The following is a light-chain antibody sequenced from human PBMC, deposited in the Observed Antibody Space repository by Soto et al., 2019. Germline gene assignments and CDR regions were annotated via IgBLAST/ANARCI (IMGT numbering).Light chain of an antibody. CDR1: QSVTSRY. CDR2: GIS. CDR3: QQYRTLPHP. V-gene: IGKV3-20*01. Sequence: ENVLTQSPGTLSLSPGEGSTLSCRATQSVTSRYFAWYQQKPGKPPRLLIYGISSRATDIPDRFSGSGSWTDYTLTIIRLEPEDFGVYYCQQYRTLPHPFGQGPKLEVK. J-gene: IGKJ2*01.